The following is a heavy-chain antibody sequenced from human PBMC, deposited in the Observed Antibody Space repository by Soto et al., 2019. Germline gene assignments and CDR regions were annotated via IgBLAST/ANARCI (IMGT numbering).Heavy chain of an antibody. CDR3: AKDQAGSGPPDYYFDY. CDR1: GLTFRSPG. D-gene: IGHD6-19*01. CDR2: ISYDGSNK. V-gene: IGHV3-30*18. Sequence: PWGALRPSLASPGLTFRSPGRPWGRQAPGKGLEWVAVISYDGSNKYYADSVKGRFTISRDNSKNTLYLQMNSLRAEDTAVYYCAKDQAGSGPPDYYFDYWGQGTLVTVSS. J-gene: IGHJ4*02.